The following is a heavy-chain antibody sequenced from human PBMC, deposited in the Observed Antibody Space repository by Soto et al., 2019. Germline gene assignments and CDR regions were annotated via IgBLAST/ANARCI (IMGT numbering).Heavy chain of an antibody. J-gene: IGHJ4*02. V-gene: IGHV4-59*01. CDR3: ARGRYDFWSGYYDY. Sequence: PSETLSLTCTVSGGSISSYYWSWIRQPPGKGLEWIGCIYYSGSTNYNPSLKSRVTISVDTSKNQFSLKLSSVTAADTAVYYCARGRYDFWSGYYDYWGQGTLVTVSS. CDR2: IYYSGST. D-gene: IGHD3-3*01. CDR1: GGSISSYY.